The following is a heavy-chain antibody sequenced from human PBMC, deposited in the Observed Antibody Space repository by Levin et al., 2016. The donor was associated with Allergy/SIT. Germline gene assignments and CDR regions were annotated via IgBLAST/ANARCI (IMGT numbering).Heavy chain of an antibody. CDR3: ARFTSSWYGRGNYYYGMDV. D-gene: IGHD6-13*01. V-gene: IGHV3-7*01. Sequence: GESLKISCAASGFSFDEYWMNWVRQAPGKGLEWVANIKKDGSEQYYVDSVKGRFTISRDNAKNSLYLQMNSLRAEDTAVYYCARFTSSWYGRGNYYYGMDVWGQGTTVTVSS. J-gene: IGHJ6*02. CDR1: GFSFDEYW. CDR2: IKKDGSEQ.